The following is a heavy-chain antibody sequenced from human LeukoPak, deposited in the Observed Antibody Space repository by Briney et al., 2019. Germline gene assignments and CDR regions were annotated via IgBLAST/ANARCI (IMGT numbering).Heavy chain of an antibody. V-gene: IGHV3-48*03. Sequence: GGSLRLSCAASGFTFSSYEMNWVRQAPGKGLERVSYISSSGTTIYYADSVKGRFTISRDNAKNSLYLQMNSLRAEDTAVYYCARVSAVALDYWGQGTLVTVSS. CDR2: ISSSGTTI. D-gene: IGHD6-19*01. CDR1: GFTFSSYE. J-gene: IGHJ4*02. CDR3: ARVSAVALDY.